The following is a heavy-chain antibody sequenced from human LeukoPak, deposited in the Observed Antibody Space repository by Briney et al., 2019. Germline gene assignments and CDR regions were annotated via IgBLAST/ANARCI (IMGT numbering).Heavy chain of an antibody. Sequence: GGSLRLSCAASGFSVSSNYMNWVRQAPGKGLEWVSIIYSDGSTDYADSVKGRFTISRDNSKNTLSLQMNSLRAEDTAVYYCARDKEGGSGSMDYWGLGTLVTVSS. CDR2: IYSDGST. V-gene: IGHV3-53*01. CDR1: GFSVSSNY. CDR3: ARDKEGGSGSMDY. D-gene: IGHD3-10*01. J-gene: IGHJ4*02.